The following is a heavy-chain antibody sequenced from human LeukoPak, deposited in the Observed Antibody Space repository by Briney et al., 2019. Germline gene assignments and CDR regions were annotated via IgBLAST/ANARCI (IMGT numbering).Heavy chain of an antibody. CDR3: ARYCRSTSCPNYYYYGMDV. CDR2: ISYDGSNK. Sequence: GGSLRLSCAASGFTFSSYAMHWVRQAPGKGLEWVAVISYDGSNKYYADSVKGRFTISRDNSKNTLYLQMNSLRAEDTAVYYCARYCRSTSCPNYYYYGMDVWGQGTTVTVSS. J-gene: IGHJ6*02. CDR1: GFTFSSYA. D-gene: IGHD2-2*01. V-gene: IGHV3-30*04.